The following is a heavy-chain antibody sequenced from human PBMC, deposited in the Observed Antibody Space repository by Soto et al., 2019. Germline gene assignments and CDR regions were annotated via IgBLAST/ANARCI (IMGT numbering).Heavy chain of an antibody. Sequence: QVQLVQSGAEVKKPGASVKVSCKASGYTFTSYDINWVRQATGQGLEWMGWMNPNSGNTGYAQKFQGRVTMPRNTSISTAYMELSSLRSEDTAVYYCARGRPGYCSSTSCLNFDYWGQGTLVTVSS. CDR2: MNPNSGNT. CDR3: ARGRPGYCSSTSCLNFDY. J-gene: IGHJ4*02. V-gene: IGHV1-8*01. D-gene: IGHD2-2*01. CDR1: GYTFTSYD.